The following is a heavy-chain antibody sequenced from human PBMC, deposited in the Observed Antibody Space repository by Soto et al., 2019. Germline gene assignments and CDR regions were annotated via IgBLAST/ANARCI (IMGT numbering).Heavy chain of an antibody. CDR1: GYTFTGYY. V-gene: IGHV1-2*04. Sequence: ASVKVSCKASGYTFTGYYMHWVRQAPGQGLEWMGWINPNSGGTNYAQKFQGWVTMTRDTSISTAYMELSRLRSDDTAVYYCARSPKDAPERHFDYWGQGTLVTVSS. J-gene: IGHJ4*02. CDR3: ARSPKDAPERHFDY. D-gene: IGHD2-2*01. CDR2: INPNSGGT.